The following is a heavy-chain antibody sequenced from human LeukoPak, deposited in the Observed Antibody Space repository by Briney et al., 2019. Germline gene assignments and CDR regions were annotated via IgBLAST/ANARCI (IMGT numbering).Heavy chain of an antibody. V-gene: IGHV1-46*01. Sequence: ASVKVSCKASGYTFTSYYMHWVRQAPGQGPEWMGIINPSGGSTSYAQKFQGRVTMTRDTSTSTVYMELSSLRSEDTAVYYCARDGSFIQSGEFDFDYWGQGTLVTVSS. CDR2: INPSGGST. J-gene: IGHJ4*02. D-gene: IGHD3-10*01. CDR3: ARDGSFIQSGEFDFDY. CDR1: GYTFTSYY.